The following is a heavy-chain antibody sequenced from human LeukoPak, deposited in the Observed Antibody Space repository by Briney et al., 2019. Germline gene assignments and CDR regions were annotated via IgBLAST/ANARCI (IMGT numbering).Heavy chain of an antibody. D-gene: IGHD3-16*01. CDR3: ARDDPTLGFDY. CDR2: IYTSGST. CDR1: GGSISSYY. Sequence: PSETLSLTCTVSGGSISSYYWSWIRQPAGKGLEWVGRIYTSGSTNYNPSLKSRVTMSVDTSKNQFSLKLSSVTAADAAVYYCARDDPTLGFDYWGQGTLVTVSS. V-gene: IGHV4-4*07. J-gene: IGHJ4*02.